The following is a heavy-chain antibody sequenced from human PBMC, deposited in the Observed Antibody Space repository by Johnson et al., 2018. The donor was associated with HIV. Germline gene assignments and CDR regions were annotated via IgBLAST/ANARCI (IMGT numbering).Heavy chain of an antibody. CDR2: ISFDGYNK. Sequence: QVQLVESGGGVVQPGRSLRLSCAASGFTFSSYSVHWVRQAPGKGLEWVAVISFDGYNKYYADSVKGRFTISRDNSKNTLYLQMNSLRPEDTAVYYCASRSTSMTDAFDIWGQGTMVTVSS. CDR1: GFTFSSYS. J-gene: IGHJ3*02. CDR3: ASRSTSMTDAFDI. V-gene: IGHV3-30*14. D-gene: IGHD2-2*01.